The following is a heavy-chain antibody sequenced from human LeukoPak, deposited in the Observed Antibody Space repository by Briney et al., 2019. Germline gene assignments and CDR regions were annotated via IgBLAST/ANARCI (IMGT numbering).Heavy chain of an antibody. D-gene: IGHD6-6*01. CDR1: GFTFSNYW. CDR3: ARVDAALDY. CDR2: IKTDGSET. V-gene: IGHV3-7*01. Sequence: GGSLRPSWERAGFTFSNYWVGWVRQAPGEGLQWVANIKTDGSETYYVDSVKGRFTISRDNAKNSLYLQMNSLRAEDTAVYYCARVDAALDYWGQGTLVTASS. J-gene: IGHJ4*02.